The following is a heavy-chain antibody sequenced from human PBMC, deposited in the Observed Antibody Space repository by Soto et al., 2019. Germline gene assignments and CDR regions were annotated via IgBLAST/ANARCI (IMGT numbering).Heavy chain of an antibody. CDR2: IYYSGST. J-gene: IGHJ5*02. CDR1: GGSISSGGYY. V-gene: IGHV4-31*03. D-gene: IGHD6-19*01. Sequence: QVQLQESGPGLVKPSQTLSLTCTVSGGSISSGGYYWSWIRQHPGKGLEWIGYIYYSGSTYYNPSLRSRVTISVDTSKKQFSLKLSSVTAADTAVYYCARSSGWLSRGWFDPWGQGTLVTVSS. CDR3: ARSSGWLSRGWFDP.